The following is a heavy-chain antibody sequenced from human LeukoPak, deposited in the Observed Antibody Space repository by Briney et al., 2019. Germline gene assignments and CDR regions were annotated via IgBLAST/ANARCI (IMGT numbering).Heavy chain of an antibody. D-gene: IGHD1-26*01. Sequence: KPGGSLRPSCASSGFTFSDYYMSWIRRAPGKGLEWVSHISGSSTYTNYADSVKGRFTISRDNANNSLYLQMNSLTAEDTAVFYCARVGSRGYYFDYWGQGTLVSVSS. J-gene: IGHJ4*02. CDR3: ARVGSRGYYFDY. CDR2: ISGSSTYT. CDR1: GFTFSDYY. V-gene: IGHV3-11*06.